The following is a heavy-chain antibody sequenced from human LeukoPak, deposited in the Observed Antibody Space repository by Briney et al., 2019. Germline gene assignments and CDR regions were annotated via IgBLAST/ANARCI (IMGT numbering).Heavy chain of an antibody. CDR3: ARRHTGSGSYFY. Sequence: SETLSLTCTVSGGSISSYYWSWIRQPAGKGLEWIGRIYTSGTTHYNPSLKSRVTISVDTSKNQFSLKLSSVTAADTAVYYCARRHTGSGSYFYWGQGTLVTVSS. V-gene: IGHV4-4*07. J-gene: IGHJ4*02. CDR2: IYTSGTT. D-gene: IGHD3-10*01. CDR1: GGSISSYY.